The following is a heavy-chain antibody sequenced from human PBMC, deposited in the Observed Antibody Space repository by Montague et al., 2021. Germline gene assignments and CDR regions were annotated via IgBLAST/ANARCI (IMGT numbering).Heavy chain of an antibody. V-gene: IGHV4-39*01. J-gene: IGHJ5*02. CDR2: TFNTGSY. D-gene: IGHD2-15*01. CDR1: GGSISSNSYW. CDR3: ARSLYCIGGSCYSGFDP. Sequence: SETLSLTCTVSGGSISSNSYWWAWIRQPQGKGLEYVGTTFNTGSYYYSPSLKSRVTISVDTSKNQFSLRLRAVTAADTAVYYGARSLYCIGGSCYSGFDPWGQGTLVTVSS.